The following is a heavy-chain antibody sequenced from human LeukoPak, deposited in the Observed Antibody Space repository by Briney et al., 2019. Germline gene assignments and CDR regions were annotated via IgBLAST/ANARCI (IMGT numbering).Heavy chain of an antibody. Sequence: SEILSLTCTVSGGSISSTTYYWGWIRQPPGKGLEWIGTIYCSGTTYYNPSLKSRVTISVDTSKNQFSLELSSMTAADTAVYYCARGPTLKYFHHWGQGALVSVSS. CDR1: GGSISSTTYY. CDR2: IYCSGTT. J-gene: IGHJ1*01. CDR3: ARGPTLKYFHH. V-gene: IGHV4-39*02.